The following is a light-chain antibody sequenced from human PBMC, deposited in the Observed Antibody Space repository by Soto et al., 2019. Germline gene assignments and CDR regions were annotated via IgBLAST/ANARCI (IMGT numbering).Light chain of an antibody. J-gene: IGKJ2*01. CDR3: MQALQPPYT. V-gene: IGKV2-28*01. CDR2: LGS. CDR1: QSLLYENGYTY. Sequence: DIVMTQSPLSLSVTPGEPASISCRSSQSLLYENGYTYFDWYVQKSGQPPQLLIYLGSNRPSWVPDRFSGSVSGTDFTLKISRVETEDVGVYYCMQALQPPYTFGQGTKLEIK.